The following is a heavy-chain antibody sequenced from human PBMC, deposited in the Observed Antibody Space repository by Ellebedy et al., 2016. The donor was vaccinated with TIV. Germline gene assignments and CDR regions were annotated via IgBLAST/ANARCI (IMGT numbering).Heavy chain of an antibody. CDR1: GFTFSDYY. CDR3: ARRDYYVYHLDV. CDR2: ISSSGGTI. J-gene: IGHJ6*03. Sequence: GGSLRLXXAASGFTFSDYYMSWIRQAPGKGLEWVSYISSSGGTIYYADSVKGRFTVSRDNAKHSLYLQLNSLRAEDTAVYYCARRDYYVYHLDVWGKGTTVTVSS. V-gene: IGHV3-11*04. D-gene: IGHD5/OR15-5a*01.